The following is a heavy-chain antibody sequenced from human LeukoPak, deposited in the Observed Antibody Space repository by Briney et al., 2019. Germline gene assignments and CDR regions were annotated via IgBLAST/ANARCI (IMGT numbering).Heavy chain of an antibody. CDR1: GGSFIGYY. CDR2: INHSGST. D-gene: IGHD6-13*01. Sequence: SETLSLTCAVYGGSFIGYYWSWIRQPPGKGLEWIGEINHSGSTNYNPSLKSRVTISVDTSKNQFSLKLSSVTAADTAVYYCARERVISSSWYPNWYYFDYWGQGTLVTVSS. CDR3: ARERVISSSWYPNWYYFDY. J-gene: IGHJ4*02. V-gene: IGHV4-34*01.